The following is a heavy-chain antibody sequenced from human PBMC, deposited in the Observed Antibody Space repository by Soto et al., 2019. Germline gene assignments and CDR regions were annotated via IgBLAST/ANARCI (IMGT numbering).Heavy chain of an antibody. CDR1: GYSFIHYW. CDR2: INPGNSET. V-gene: IGHV5-51*01. Sequence: PGESLTSTCTASGYSFIHYWIGWVRQMPGKGLEWMAIINPGNSETRYSPAFQGQVTISADKSITTTYLQWDSLKASDTAMYYCARPDNNYVASWGQGALVTVSS. D-gene: IGHD2-15*01. CDR3: ARPDNNYVAS. J-gene: IGHJ4*02.